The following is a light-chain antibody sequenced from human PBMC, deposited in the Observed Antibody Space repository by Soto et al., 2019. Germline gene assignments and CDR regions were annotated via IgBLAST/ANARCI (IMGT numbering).Light chain of an antibody. CDR1: QTVRNNY. J-gene: IGKJ4*01. CDR2: DAS. Sequence: EFLLAQSPGTLSLSRGERATLSCRASQTVRNNYLAWYQQKPGQAPRLLIYDASSRATGIPDRFSGGGSGTDFTLTISRLEPEDFAVYYCQQFSSYPPTSGGGTKLDI. V-gene: IGKV3-20*01. CDR3: QQFSSYPPT.